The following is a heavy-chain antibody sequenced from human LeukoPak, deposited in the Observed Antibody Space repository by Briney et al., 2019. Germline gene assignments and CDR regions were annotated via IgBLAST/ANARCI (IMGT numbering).Heavy chain of an antibody. CDR2: IYYSGST. CDR3: ARADILTGLDYYYYGMDV. D-gene: IGHD3-9*01. J-gene: IGHJ6*02. V-gene: IGHV4-59*01. Sequence: SETLSLTCTVSGGSISSYYWSWIRQPPGKGLEWIGYIYYSGSTNYNPSLKSRVTISVDTSKNQSSLKLSSVTAADTAVYYCARADILTGLDYYYYGMDVWGQGTTVTVSS. CDR1: GGSISSYY.